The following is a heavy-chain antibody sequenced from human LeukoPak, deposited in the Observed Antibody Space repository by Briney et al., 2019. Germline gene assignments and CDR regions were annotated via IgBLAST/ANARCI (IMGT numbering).Heavy chain of an antibody. D-gene: IGHD6-19*01. V-gene: IGHV6-1*01. CDR2: TYYRSKWYN. Sequence: SQTLSLTCAISGDSVSSNSAAWNWIRQSPSRGLEWLGRTYYRSKWYNGYAESVKSRITINPDTSENQFSLQLNFLTPEDTAVYYCTRDEPWLVYFDCWGQGTLVTVSS. CDR1: GDSVSSNSAA. CDR3: TRDEPWLVYFDC. J-gene: IGHJ4*02.